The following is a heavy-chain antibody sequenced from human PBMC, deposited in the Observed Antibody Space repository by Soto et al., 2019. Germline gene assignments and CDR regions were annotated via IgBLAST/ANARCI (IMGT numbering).Heavy chain of an antibody. Sequence: GSLSLSCSVFGFAFSNYAMHWVRQAPGKGLQYVSSISSNGGSTYYADSVKGRFTISRDNSKNTLYLQMSSLRLEDTAVYYCVKDRYVDYWGQGSLVTVSS. CDR3: VKDRYVDY. CDR2: ISSNGGST. V-gene: IGHV3-64D*06. J-gene: IGHJ4*02. CDR1: GFAFSNYA.